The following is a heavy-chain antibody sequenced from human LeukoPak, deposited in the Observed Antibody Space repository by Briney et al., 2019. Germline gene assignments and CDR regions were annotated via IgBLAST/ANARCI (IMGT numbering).Heavy chain of an antibody. CDR3: ARGGYSGYDSPRGDY. CDR2: INPNSGGT. J-gene: IGHJ4*02. D-gene: IGHD5-12*01. V-gene: IGHV1-2*02. Sequence: ASVKVSCKASGYTFTGYYMHWVRQAPGQGLEWMGWINPNSGGTNYAQKFQGRVTMTRDTSISTAYMELSRLRSDDTAVYYCARGGYSGYDSPRGDYWGQGTLVTVSS. CDR1: GYTFTGYY.